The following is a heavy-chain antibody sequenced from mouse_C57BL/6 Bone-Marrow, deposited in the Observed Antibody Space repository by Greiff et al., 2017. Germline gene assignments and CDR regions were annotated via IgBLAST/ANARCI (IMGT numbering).Heavy chain of an antibody. Sequence: QVQLQQSGAELVRPGTSVKMSCKASGYTFPNYWIGWAKQRPGHGLEWIGDIYPGGGYTNYTEKFKGKATLTADKSSSTTYMQFSSLTSEDSAICYCARGYYYAMDYWGQGTSVTVSS. CDR1: GYTFPNYW. V-gene: IGHV1-63*01. J-gene: IGHJ4*01. CDR2: IYPGGGYT. CDR3: ARGYYYAMDY.